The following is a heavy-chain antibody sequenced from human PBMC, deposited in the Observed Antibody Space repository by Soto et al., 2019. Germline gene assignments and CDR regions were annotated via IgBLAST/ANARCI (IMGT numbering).Heavy chain of an antibody. Sequence: ASVKVSCKASGYTFTSYAIHWVRQAPGQRLEWMGWINAGNGNTKYSQKFQGRVTITRDTSASTAYMELSSLRSEDTAVYYCARKGVFYRAYGSGSFDHWGQGTLVTVSS. CDR1: GYTFTSYA. J-gene: IGHJ4*02. D-gene: IGHD3-10*01. V-gene: IGHV1-3*01. CDR3: ARKGVFYRAYGSGSFDH. CDR2: INAGNGNT.